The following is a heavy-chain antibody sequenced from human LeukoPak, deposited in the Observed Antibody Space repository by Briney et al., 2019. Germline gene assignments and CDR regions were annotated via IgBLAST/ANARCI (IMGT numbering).Heavy chain of an antibody. J-gene: IGHJ4*02. CDR2: IRSKAYGGTT. CDR3: TRDLYDFWSGYLLDY. D-gene: IGHD3-3*01. V-gene: IGHV3-49*04. CDR1: GFTFGDYA. Sequence: GGSLRLSCTASGFTFGDYAMSWVRQAPGKGLEWVGFIRSKAYGGTTGYAASVKGRFTISRDDSKSIAYLQMNSLKTEDTAVYYCTRDLYDFWSGYLLDYWGQGTLVTVSS.